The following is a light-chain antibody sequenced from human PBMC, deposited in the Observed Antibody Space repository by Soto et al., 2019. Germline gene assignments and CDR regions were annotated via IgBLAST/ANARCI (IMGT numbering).Light chain of an antibody. V-gene: IGKV3-11*01. J-gene: IGKJ1*01. CDR2: DAS. CDR3: QQRSNWPKT. Sequence: EIVLTQSPATLSLSPGERATLSCRASQSVSSYLAWYQQKPGQAPRLLIYDASNRATGIPARFSGSASGPDFTLTISSLEPEDFAVYYCQQRSNWPKTFGQGTKVEIK. CDR1: QSVSSY.